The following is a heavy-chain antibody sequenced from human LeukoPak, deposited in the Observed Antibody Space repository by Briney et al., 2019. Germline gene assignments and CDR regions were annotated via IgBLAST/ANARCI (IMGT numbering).Heavy chain of an antibody. D-gene: IGHD3-10*01. J-gene: IGHJ3*02. CDR1: GFTFSSYE. V-gene: IGHV3-74*01. Sequence: QPGGSLRLSCAASGFTFSSYEMNWVRQAPGKGLVWVSRINSDGSSTSYADSVKGRFTISRDNAKNTLYLQMNSLRAEDTAVYYCAREHLWFGELFHRDAFDIWGQGTMVTVSS. CDR2: INSDGSST. CDR3: AREHLWFGELFHRDAFDI.